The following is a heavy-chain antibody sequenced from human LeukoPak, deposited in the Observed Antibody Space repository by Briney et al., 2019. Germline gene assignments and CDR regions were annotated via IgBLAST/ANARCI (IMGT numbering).Heavy chain of an antibody. J-gene: IGHJ3*02. D-gene: IGHD2-2*01. Sequence: GASLKISYKGSGSRFTSYWIGWVRTMLEKGLGWMGIIYPGDSDTSYSPSFRGEVTISANKSISTAYLQWSSLKASDTAMYYCARLDCSSTSCYHDAFDIWGQGTMVTVSS. CDR1: GSRFTSYW. CDR3: ARLDCSSTSCYHDAFDI. CDR2: IYPGDSDT. V-gene: IGHV5-51*01.